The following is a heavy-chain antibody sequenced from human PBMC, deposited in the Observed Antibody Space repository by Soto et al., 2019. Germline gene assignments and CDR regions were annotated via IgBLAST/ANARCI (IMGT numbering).Heavy chain of an antibody. CDR3: AREVVLLGWYFDN. D-gene: IGHD2-21*01. J-gene: IGHJ4*02. V-gene: IGHV3-30-3*01. CDR1: GFTFSSHS. Sequence: QVQVMQSRGGVVQPGGSLRISSTTSGFTFSSHSMHWFRQAPGKGLEWVAVTSSNEGTKFYADSVKGRFTVSRDNSKNTLYLQMNSVRPEDTAVYYCAREVVLLGWYFDNWGQGILVTVSS. CDR2: TSSNEGTK.